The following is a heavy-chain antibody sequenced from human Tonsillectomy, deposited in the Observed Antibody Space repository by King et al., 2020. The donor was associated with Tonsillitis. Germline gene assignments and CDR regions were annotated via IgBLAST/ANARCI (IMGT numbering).Heavy chain of an antibody. J-gene: IGHJ4*02. V-gene: IGHV1-69*01. CDR2: IIPIFGTA. CDR3: ARDRSDYYDSSGYHYFDY. CDR1: GGTFSSYA. D-gene: IGHD3-22*01. Sequence: VQLVQSGAEVKKPGSSVKVSCKASGGTFSSYAISWVRQAPGQGLEWMGGIIPIFGTANYAQKFQGRVTITADESTSTAYMELSSLRSEDTAVYYCARDRSDYYDSSGYHYFDYCGQGTLVPVSS.